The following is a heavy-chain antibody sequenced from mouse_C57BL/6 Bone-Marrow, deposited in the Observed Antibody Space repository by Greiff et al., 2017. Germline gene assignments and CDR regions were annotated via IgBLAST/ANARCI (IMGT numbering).Heavy chain of an antibody. CDR2: IYPGSGST. D-gene: IGHD1-1*01. CDR1: GYTFTSSW. Sequence: QVQLQQPGAELVKPGASVKMSCKASGYTFTSSWITWVKQRPGQGLEWIGDIYPGSGSTNYNEKFKSKATLTVDTSSSTAYMQLSSLTSEDSAVYYCASYYYGSSCAYWGQGTLVTVSA. CDR3: ASYYYGSSCAY. J-gene: IGHJ3*01. V-gene: IGHV1-55*01.